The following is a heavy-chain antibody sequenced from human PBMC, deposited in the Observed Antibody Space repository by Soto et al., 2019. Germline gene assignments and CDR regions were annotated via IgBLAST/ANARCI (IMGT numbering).Heavy chain of an antibody. Sequence: ASVKVSCKASGYTFTGYYMHWVRQAPGQGLEWMGWINPNSGGTNYAQKFQGWVTMTRDTSISTAHMELSRLRSDDTAVYYCARDLFGSSYYYGMDVWGQGTTVTVSS. CDR3: ARDLFGSSYYYGMDV. J-gene: IGHJ6*02. V-gene: IGHV1-2*04. CDR2: INPNSGGT. D-gene: IGHD6-6*01. CDR1: GYTFTGYY.